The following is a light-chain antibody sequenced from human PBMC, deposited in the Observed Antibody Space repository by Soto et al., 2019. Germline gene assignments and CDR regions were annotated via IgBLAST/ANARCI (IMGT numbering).Light chain of an antibody. J-gene: IGKJ2*01. V-gene: IGKV4-1*01. CDR3: QQYYSTPL. CDR1: QSVLYSSNNKNY. Sequence: DIVMTQSPDSLAVSLGERATINCKSSQSVLYSSNNKNYLAWYQQKPGQPPKLLIYWASTRESGVPDRFSGSGSGTDFTLTISSLQAEDVAVYYCQQYYSTPLFGQGNKLEIK. CDR2: WAS.